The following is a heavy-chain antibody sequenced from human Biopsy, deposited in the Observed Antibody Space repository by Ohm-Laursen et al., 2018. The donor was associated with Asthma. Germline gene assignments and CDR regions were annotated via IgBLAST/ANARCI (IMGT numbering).Heavy chain of an antibody. CDR3: AKDERSYYGSDSKYMQPVPLGD. Sequence: SLRLSCTASGFTFRSYAMHWVRQAPGKGLEWVAIISHDGWNKHYADSVKGRFTISRDKSENTLYLQMNSLTAEDTAVYHCAKDERSYYGSDSKYMQPVPLGDWGQGTPVSVAS. J-gene: IGHJ4*02. D-gene: IGHD2-21*01. CDR1: GFTFRSYA. V-gene: IGHV3-30*04. CDR2: ISHDGWNK.